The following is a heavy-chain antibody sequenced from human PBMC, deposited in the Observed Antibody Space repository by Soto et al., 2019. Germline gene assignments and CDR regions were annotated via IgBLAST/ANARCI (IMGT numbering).Heavy chain of an antibody. D-gene: IGHD3-3*01. CDR2: INSDGSST. J-gene: IGHJ5*02. CDR3: ARPGSRFGVVMEPLEP. Sequence: PGGSLRLSCAASGFTFSSYWMHWVRQAPGKGLVWVSRINSDGSSTSYADSVKGRFTISRDNAKNTLYLQMNSLRAEDTAVYYCARPGSRFGVVMEPLEPWGQGTLVTVSS. V-gene: IGHV3-74*01. CDR1: GFTFSSYW.